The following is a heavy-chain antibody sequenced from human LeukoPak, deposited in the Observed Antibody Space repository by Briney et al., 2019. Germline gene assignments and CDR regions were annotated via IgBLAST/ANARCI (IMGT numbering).Heavy chain of an antibody. CDR3: ARLVDYGSGSYQPHYFQH. CDR2: IYYSGST. CDR1: GDSISGYY. Sequence: SETLSLTCTVSGDSISGYYRSWIRQPPGKGLEWIGYIYYSGSTNYNPSLKSRVTTSVDTSKNQFSLKLSSVTAADTAVYYCARLVDYGSGSYQPHYFQHWGQGTLVTVSS. D-gene: IGHD3-10*01. V-gene: IGHV4-59*08. J-gene: IGHJ1*01.